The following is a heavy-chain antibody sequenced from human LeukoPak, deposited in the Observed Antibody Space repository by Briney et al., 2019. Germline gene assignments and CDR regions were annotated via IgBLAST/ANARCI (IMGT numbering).Heavy chain of an antibody. Sequence: PGASLRLSCAASGFTFSSYAMSWVRQAPGKRLEWVSAISGSGGSTYYADSVKGRFTISRDNSKNTLYLQMNSLRAEDTAVYYCAKGETYYYDSSGSCAFDIWGQGTMVTVSS. J-gene: IGHJ3*02. CDR3: AKGETYYYDSSGSCAFDI. D-gene: IGHD3-22*01. V-gene: IGHV3-23*01. CDR1: GFTFSSYA. CDR2: ISGSGGST.